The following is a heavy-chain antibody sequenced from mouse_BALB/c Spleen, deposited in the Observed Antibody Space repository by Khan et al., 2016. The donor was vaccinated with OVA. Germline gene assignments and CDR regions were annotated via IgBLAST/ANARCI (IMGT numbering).Heavy chain of an antibody. CDR3: ASKDYYVYDPFPY. CDR2: ISYSGNT. CDR1: GYSITSEYT. D-gene: IGHD2-2*01. V-gene: IGHV3-2*02. Sequence: EVELVESGPGLVKPSQSLSLTCTVTGYSITSEYTWNWIRQFPGNKLEWMGFISYSGNTRYNPSLKSRISITRDTSKNQFFLQLNSVTSEDTATYYCASKDYYVYDPFPYWGQGTLVTVSA. J-gene: IGHJ3*01.